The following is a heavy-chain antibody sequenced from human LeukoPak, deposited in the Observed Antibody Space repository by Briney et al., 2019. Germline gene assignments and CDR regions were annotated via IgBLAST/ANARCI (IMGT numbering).Heavy chain of an antibody. Sequence: LSLTCTVSGGSISSGSYYWSWIRQPAGKGLEWIGRIYTSGSTNYNPSLKSRVTISVDTSKNQFTLKLSSVTAADTAVCYCAREGDYDFWSGYFSDYWGQGTLVTVSS. J-gene: IGHJ4*02. V-gene: IGHV4-61*02. CDR1: GGSISSGSYY. D-gene: IGHD3-3*01. CDR3: AREGDYDFWSGYFSDY. CDR2: IYTSGST.